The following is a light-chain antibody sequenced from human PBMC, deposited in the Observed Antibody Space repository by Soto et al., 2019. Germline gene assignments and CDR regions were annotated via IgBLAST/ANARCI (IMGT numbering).Light chain of an antibody. Sequence: EIVMTQSPATLSVSPGERATLSCRASPSVSSNLAWYQQKPGQAPRLLIYGASTRATGIPARFSGSGSGTDFTITISSLQSEDFAVYYCQQYNNWGTFGQGTKVEIK. CDR1: PSVSSN. V-gene: IGKV3-15*01. CDR3: QQYNNWGT. J-gene: IGKJ1*01. CDR2: GAS.